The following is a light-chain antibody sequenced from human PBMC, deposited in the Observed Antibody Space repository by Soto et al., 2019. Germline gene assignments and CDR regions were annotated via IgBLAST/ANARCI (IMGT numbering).Light chain of an antibody. CDR3: MQALQSPIT. V-gene: IGKV2-28*01. CDR1: QSRLHSNGNNY. J-gene: IGKJ5*01. Sequence: DIVMTQSPLSLPVTPGEPASISCRSSQSRLHSNGNNYLDWYLQKPGQSPQLLIYLGSNRASGVPDRFSGSGSVTDFTLKISRVEAEDVGLYYCMQALQSPITFGQGTRLEIK. CDR2: LGS.